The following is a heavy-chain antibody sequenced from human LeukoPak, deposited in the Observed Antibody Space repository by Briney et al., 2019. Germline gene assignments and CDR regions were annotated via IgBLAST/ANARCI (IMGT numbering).Heavy chain of an antibody. CDR2: MYYSGST. V-gene: IGHV4-39*01. CDR3: ARQYCDSTGYYYFDY. Sequence: SETLSLTCTVSGDFITGSTYYWGWIRQPPGKGLEWIGSMYYSGSTYSNPSLRSRVTMSADTSKNQFSLNLKSVTAADTAVYYCARQYCDSTGYYYFDYWGQGTLVTVS. D-gene: IGHD3-22*01. CDR1: GDFITGSTYY. J-gene: IGHJ4*02.